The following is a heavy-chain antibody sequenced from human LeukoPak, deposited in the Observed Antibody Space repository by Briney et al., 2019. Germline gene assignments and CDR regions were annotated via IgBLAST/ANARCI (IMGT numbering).Heavy chain of an antibody. V-gene: IGHV3-30*18. CDR2: ISYDGSNK. Sequence: GRSLGLSCAASGFTFSSYGMHWVRQAPGKGLEWVAVISYDGSNKYYADSVKGRFTISRDNSKNTLYLQMNSLRAEDTAVYYCAKEALYYFDYWGQGTLVTVSS. CDR3: AKEALYYFDY. CDR1: GFTFSSYG. J-gene: IGHJ4*02.